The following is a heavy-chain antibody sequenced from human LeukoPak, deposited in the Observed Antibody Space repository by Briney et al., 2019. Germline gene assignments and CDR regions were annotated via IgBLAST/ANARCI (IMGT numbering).Heavy chain of an antibody. J-gene: IGHJ4*02. Sequence: ASVKVSCKASGGTFSSYAISWVRQAPGQGLEWMGWISAYNGNTNYAQKLQGRVTMTTDTSTSTAYMELRSLRSDDTAVYYCARDFGDYVWGSYRLRELLDYWGQGTLVTVSS. CDR3: ARDFGDYVWGSYRLRELLDY. CDR2: ISAYNGNT. V-gene: IGHV1-18*01. D-gene: IGHD3-16*02. CDR1: GGTFSSYA.